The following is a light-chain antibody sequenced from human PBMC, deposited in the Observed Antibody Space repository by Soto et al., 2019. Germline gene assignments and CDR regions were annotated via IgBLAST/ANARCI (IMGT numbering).Light chain of an antibody. Sequence: EMQMTQSPSSLSASVGDRVTITCQASQDISNYLNWYQQKPGKAPKLLIYAASSLQSGVPSRFSGSGSGTDFTLTISSLQPEDFATYYCQQSYSTPRTFGQGTKVDIK. CDR2: AAS. J-gene: IGKJ1*01. V-gene: IGKV1-39*01. CDR3: QQSYSTPRT. CDR1: QDISNY.